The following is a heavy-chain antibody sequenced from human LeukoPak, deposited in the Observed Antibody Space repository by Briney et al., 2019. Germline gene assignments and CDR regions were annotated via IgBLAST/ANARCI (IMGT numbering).Heavy chain of an antibody. J-gene: IGHJ4*02. Sequence: PSETLSLTCSVSGGSISSYYWSWIRQPPGKGLEWIGYISYSGTTNYNPSLKSRVTISVAPSKNQFSLKLRSVTAPDTAVYYCARDRGNYFDYWGQGTLVTVSS. CDR2: ISYSGTT. D-gene: IGHD6-13*01. V-gene: IGHV4-59*01. CDR3: ARDRGNYFDY. CDR1: GGSISSYY.